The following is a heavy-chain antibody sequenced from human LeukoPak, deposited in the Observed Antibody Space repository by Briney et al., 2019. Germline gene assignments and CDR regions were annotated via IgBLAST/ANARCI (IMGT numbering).Heavy chain of an antibody. CDR1: GGSISSNNYY. CDR2: IYYSGST. Sequence: SETLSLTCTVSGGSISSNNYYWGWIRQPPGKGLEWIGNIYYSGSTNYNPSLKSRVTISVDTSKNQFSLKLSSVTAADTAVYYCARGRRWFVGYYFDYWGQGTLVTVSS. CDR3: ARGRRWFVGYYFDY. J-gene: IGHJ4*02. D-gene: IGHD3-10*01. V-gene: IGHV4-39*07.